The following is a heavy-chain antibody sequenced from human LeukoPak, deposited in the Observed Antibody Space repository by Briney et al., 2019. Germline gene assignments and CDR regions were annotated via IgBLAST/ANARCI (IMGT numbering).Heavy chain of an antibody. J-gene: IGHJ6*03. D-gene: IGHD3-16*01. V-gene: IGHV3-30-3*01. Sequence: GGSLRLSCVASGFSFSTYARHWVRQAPGKGLDWVAITSQDVRNNFYADSVQGRFTISRDNSKNTVYLQMNRLRVEDTAVYFCARDKGEGIYYFYMDVWGKGTTVTVSS. CDR2: TSQDVRNN. CDR1: GFSFSTYA. CDR3: ARDKGEGIYYFYMDV.